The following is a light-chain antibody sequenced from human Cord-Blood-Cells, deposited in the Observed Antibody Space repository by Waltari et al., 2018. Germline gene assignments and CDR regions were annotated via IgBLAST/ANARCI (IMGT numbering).Light chain of an antibody. V-gene: IGLV2-14*01. Sequence: QTALPHPASVSGSPGQSITISCTGTSSDVGGYNYVSWYQQHPGKAPRLMICDVSNRPTGVSNRFAGSNSGNTASLTISGLQAEDEADYYCSSYTSRSNVVFGGGTKLTVL. CDR3: SSYTSRSNVV. CDR2: DVS. J-gene: IGLJ2*01. CDR1: SSDVGGYNY.